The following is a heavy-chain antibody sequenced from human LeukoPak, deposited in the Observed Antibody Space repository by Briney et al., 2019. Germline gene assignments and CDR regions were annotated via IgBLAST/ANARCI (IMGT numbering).Heavy chain of an antibody. V-gene: IGHV5-51*01. CDR3: ARLDGRYCRSTSCYYFDY. CDR1: GYSFTSYW. CDR2: IYPGDSDT. Sequence: GESLKISCKGSGYSFTSYWIGWVRQMPGKGLEWMGIIYPGDSDTRYSPSFQGQVTISADKSISTAYLQWSSLKASDTAMYYCARLDGRYCRSTSCYYFDYWGQGTLVTVSS. J-gene: IGHJ4*02. D-gene: IGHD2-2*01.